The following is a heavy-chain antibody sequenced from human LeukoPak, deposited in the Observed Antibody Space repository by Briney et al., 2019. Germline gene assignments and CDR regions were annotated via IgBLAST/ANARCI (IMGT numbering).Heavy chain of an antibody. CDR3: AKVANWGPYAFDI. Sequence: GGSLRLSCAASGFTFNSYAFTWVRQAPGKGLEGGSGISVSGGSTYYADSVKGRFTISRDISKNTLYLQLNSLRAEDTALYYCAKVANWGPYAFDIWGQGTMVTVSS. CDR1: GFTFNSYA. CDR2: ISVSGGST. J-gene: IGHJ3*02. V-gene: IGHV3-23*01. D-gene: IGHD7-27*01.